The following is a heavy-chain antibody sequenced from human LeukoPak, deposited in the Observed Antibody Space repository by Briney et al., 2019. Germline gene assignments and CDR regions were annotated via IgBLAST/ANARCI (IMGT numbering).Heavy chain of an antibody. Sequence: SETQSLTCAVSGGSISSGGYSWSWIRQPPGKGLEWIGYIYHSGSTYYNPSLKSRVTISVDRSKNQFSLKLSSVAAADTAVYYCARGYSRYYYYGMDVWGQGTTVTVSS. V-gene: IGHV4-30-2*01. CDR2: IYHSGST. D-gene: IGHD1-1*01. J-gene: IGHJ6*02. CDR3: ARGYSRYYYYGMDV. CDR1: GGSISSGGYS.